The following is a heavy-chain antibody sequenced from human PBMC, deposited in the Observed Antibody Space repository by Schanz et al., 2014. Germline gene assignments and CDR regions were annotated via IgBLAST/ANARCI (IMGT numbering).Heavy chain of an antibody. Sequence: QVQLVQSGAEVKKPGASVKVSCKASGYTFTSHGISWVRQAPGQGLEWMGWITSYNGDTNYALKRQGRVTMTTDTSTGTAYMELRSLRSDDTALYYCTRGGYSYALSAFDIWGQGTMVTGSS. CDR2: ITSYNGDT. CDR3: TRGGYSYALSAFDI. V-gene: IGHV1-18*01. J-gene: IGHJ3*02. CDR1: GYTFTSHG. D-gene: IGHD5-18*01.